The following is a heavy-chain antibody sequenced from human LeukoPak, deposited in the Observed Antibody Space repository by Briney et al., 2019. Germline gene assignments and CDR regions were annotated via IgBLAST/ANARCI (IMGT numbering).Heavy chain of an antibody. CDR2: IYHSGTT. J-gene: IGHJ4*02. Sequence: SETLSLTCAVSGYSISSGYYWGWIRQPPGKGLEWIGSIYHSGTTYYNPSLTSRVTISVDTSKNHFSLKVNSVTAADTAVYYCAKPQCSLSHFYDSWGQGTLVTVSS. V-gene: IGHV4-38-2*01. D-gene: IGHD3-16*01. CDR1: GYSISSGYY. CDR3: AKPQCSLSHFYDS.